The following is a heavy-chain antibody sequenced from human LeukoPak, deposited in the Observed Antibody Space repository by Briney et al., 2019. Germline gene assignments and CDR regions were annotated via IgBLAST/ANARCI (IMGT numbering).Heavy chain of an antibody. J-gene: IGHJ6*03. Sequence: GGSLRLSCEASGFTFNTYSMNWARQAPGKGLEWVSSIDSSGGYMFYADSVKGRFIISRDNAKNSLYLQMNSLRAEDTAVYYCARVYIDILTGYYNFYYYYMDVWGKGTTVTVSS. V-gene: IGHV3-21*01. CDR3: ARVYIDILTGYYNFYYYYMDV. CDR1: GFTFNTYS. CDR2: IDSSGGYM. D-gene: IGHD3-9*01.